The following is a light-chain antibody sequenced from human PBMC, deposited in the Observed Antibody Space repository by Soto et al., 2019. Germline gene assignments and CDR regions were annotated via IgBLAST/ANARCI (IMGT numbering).Light chain of an antibody. CDR3: QEGTSWPA. J-gene: IGKJ4*01. CDR2: GAS. Sequence: EILITQSPVTLSVSPGERATLSCRASQSVSSNLAWYQQKPGQAPSLLIYGASSRATGIPDRLSGSGSGTDFTLTISSLEPEDFAVYYCQEGTSWPAFGGGTKVDIK. CDR1: QSVSSN. V-gene: IGKV3-11*01.